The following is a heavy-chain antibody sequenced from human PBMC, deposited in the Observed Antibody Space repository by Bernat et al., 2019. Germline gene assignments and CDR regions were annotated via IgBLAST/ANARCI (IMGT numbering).Heavy chain of an antibody. D-gene: IGHD2-15*01. CDR3: AKGKSRYGCYDC. Sequence: EAQLLESGGGLVQPGGSLRLSCAASGFTFDTYAMSWVRQAPGKGLVWVSAISDSGYSTYYADSVKGRFTISRDNSKNTLWLQMTSLRADDTAVYYCAKGKSRYGCYDCWGQGTLVTVSS. V-gene: IGHV3-23*01. CDR1: GFTFDTYA. J-gene: IGHJ4*02. CDR2: ISDSGYST.